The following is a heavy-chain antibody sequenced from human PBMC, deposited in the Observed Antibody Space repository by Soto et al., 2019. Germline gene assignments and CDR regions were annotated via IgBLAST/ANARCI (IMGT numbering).Heavy chain of an antibody. J-gene: IGHJ4*02. Sequence: ASVKVSCKVSGYPLTELSMHWLRQAPGKGLEWMGGFDPEDGETIYAQKFQGRVTMTEDTSTDTAYMELSSLRSEDTAVYYCATDRGSGSYYRLDYWGQGTLVTVSS. V-gene: IGHV1-24*01. CDR2: FDPEDGET. D-gene: IGHD3-10*01. CDR3: ATDRGSGSYYRLDY. CDR1: GYPLTELS.